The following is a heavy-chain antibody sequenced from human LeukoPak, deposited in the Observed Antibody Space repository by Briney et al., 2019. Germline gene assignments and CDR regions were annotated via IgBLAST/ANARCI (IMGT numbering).Heavy chain of an antibody. CDR1: GFTFSSYS. Sequence: GGSLRLSCAASGFTFSSYSMNWVRQAPGKGLEWVSYISSSSSTIYYADSVKGRFTISRDNAKNSLYLQMNSLRAEDTAVYYCASTSPFDYWGQGTLVTVSS. J-gene: IGHJ4*02. CDR3: ASTSPFDY. CDR2: ISSSSSTI. V-gene: IGHV3-48*01.